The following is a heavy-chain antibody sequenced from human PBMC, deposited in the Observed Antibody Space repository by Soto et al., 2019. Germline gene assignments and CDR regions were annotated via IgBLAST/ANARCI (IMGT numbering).Heavy chain of an antibody. J-gene: IGHJ4*02. V-gene: IGHV3-11*01. Sequence: GGSLRLSCAASGFRFSAHYMTWIRQAPGKGLEWVSKISSDGTTKYYADSVKGRFTVSRDNAKNSVSLEMNSLRAEDTALYYCACDRYYYSSDLWGQGTPVTVSS. CDR3: ACDRYYYSSDL. CDR2: ISSDGTTK. CDR1: GFRFSAHY. D-gene: IGHD3-10*01.